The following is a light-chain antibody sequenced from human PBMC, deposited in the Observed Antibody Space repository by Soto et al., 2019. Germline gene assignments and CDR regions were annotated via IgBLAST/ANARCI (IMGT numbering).Light chain of an antibody. CDR3: SSYTSSTTWA. J-gene: IGLJ1*01. CDR1: RSLFFFFNF. Sequence: QSVLTQPASVSGGPGQSVTISFTGNRSLFFFFNFFSWYQQPPANPPNLFFFDVSIRPSGVFTPFSGSKSGNTPSLPFSGLQVEAEPDYYCSSYTSSTTWAIGTGPKVP. CDR2: DVS. V-gene: IGLV2-14*01.